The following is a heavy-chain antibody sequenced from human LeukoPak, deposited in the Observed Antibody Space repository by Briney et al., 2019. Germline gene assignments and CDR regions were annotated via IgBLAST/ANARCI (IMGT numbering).Heavy chain of an antibody. J-gene: IGHJ4*02. CDR1: GGSFSGYQ. V-gene: IGHV4-59*01. Sequence: SETLSLTCAVYGGSFSGYQWSWIRQPPGKGLEWIGYIYYSGSTNYNPSLKSRVTISVDTSKNQFSLNLSSVTAADTAVYYCARDLLSTAGYFDYWGQGTLVTVSS. D-gene: IGHD6-19*01. CDR2: IYYSGST. CDR3: ARDLLSTAGYFDY.